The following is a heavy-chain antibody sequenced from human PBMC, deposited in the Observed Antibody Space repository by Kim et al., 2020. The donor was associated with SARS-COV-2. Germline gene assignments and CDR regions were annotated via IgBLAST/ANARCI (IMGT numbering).Heavy chain of an antibody. Sequence: GESLRLSCAASGFTFSEYWMHWVRQAPGKGLVWVSRIIPDGRSTSYADSVKGRFTISRDNAKNTLYLQMNSLRAEDTAVYYCASGLTPGQYWGQGTLVTVSS. CDR2: IIPDGRST. CDR1: GFTFSEYW. J-gene: IGHJ4*02. D-gene: IGHD2-15*01. V-gene: IGHV3-74*01. CDR3: ASGLTPGQY.